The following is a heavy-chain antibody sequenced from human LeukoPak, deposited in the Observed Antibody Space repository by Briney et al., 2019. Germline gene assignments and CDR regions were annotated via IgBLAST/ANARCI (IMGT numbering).Heavy chain of an antibody. V-gene: IGHV3-48*03. D-gene: IGHD4-11*01. Sequence: GGSLRLSCEASGFSFSTYEMDWVRQAPGKGLEWVSYISVGSSTIYYAASVRGRFTTSRDNAKNSLYLEMNSLRVEDTALYYCARDRESESDSEGDYWGQGTLVTVSS. CDR2: ISVGSSTI. J-gene: IGHJ4*02. CDR3: ARDRESESDSEGDY. CDR1: GFSFSTYE.